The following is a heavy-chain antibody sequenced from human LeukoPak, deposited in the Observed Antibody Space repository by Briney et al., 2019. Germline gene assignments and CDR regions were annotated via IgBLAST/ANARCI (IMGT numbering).Heavy chain of an antibody. CDR3: ARRSPNYYFDY. V-gene: IGHV3-21*01. Sequence: SVKGRFTISRDNAENSLYLQMNSLRAEDTAVYCCARRSPNYYFDYWGQGTPVTVSS. J-gene: IGHJ4*02.